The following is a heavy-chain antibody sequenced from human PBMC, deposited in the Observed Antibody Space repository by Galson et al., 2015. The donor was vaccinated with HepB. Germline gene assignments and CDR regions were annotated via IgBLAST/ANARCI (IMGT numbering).Heavy chain of an antibody. CDR3: ARYYSSSWYGGGDY. V-gene: IGHV1-18*01. D-gene: IGHD6-13*01. J-gene: IGHJ4*02. CDR2: ISAYNGNT. Sequence: SVKVSCKASGYTFTSYGISWVRQAPGQGLEWMGWISAYNGNTNYAQKLQGRVTMTTDTSTSTAYMELRGLRSDDTAVYYCARYYSSSWYGGGDYWGQGTLVTVSS. CDR1: GYTFTSYG.